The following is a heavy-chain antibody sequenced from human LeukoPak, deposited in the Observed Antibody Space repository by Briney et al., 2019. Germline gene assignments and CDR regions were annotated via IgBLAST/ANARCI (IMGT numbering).Heavy chain of an antibody. V-gene: IGHV4-59*01. CDR3: ARDLELERNRWNYFES. J-gene: IGHJ4*02. CDR1: GNSISSFF. CDR2: MHYSGDS. D-gene: IGHD1-1*01. Sequence: SETLSLTCTVSGNSISSFFWSWIRQPPGKGLEWIGSMHYSGDSKYNPPLRSRVSLSIDTSKQQFSLRLSSVTAADTAVYYCARDLELERNRWNYFESWGQGALVTVSS.